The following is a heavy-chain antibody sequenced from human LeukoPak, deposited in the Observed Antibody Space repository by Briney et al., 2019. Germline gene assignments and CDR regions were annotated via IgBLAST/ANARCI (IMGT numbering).Heavy chain of an antibody. CDR2: INHSGST. J-gene: IGHJ4*02. V-gene: IGHV4-34*01. D-gene: IGHD6-13*01. CDR3: ARVKGSSSTRD. CDR1: GGSFSGYY. Sequence: PSETLSLTCAVYGGSFSGYYWSWIRQPPGKGLEWIGEINHSGSTNYNPSLKSRVTISVDTSKNQFSLKLSSVTAADTAVYYCARVKGSSSTRDWGQGTLVTVSS.